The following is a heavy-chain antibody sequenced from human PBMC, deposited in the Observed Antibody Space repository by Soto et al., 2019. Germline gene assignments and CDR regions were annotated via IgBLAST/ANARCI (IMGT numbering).Heavy chain of an antibody. J-gene: IGHJ4*02. CDR2: ISSSTTI. CDR1: EPTFSTYN. Sequence: GGSLRLSCTASEPTFSTYNMNGVRQAPGEGLEWISYISSSTTIYYSDSVKGRFTISRDNAKKSVYLQMNSLRAEDTAVYYCVGGVVGSNYYYLDFWGQGT. V-gene: IGHV3-48*01. CDR3: VGGVVGSNYYYLDF. D-gene: IGHD4-4*01.